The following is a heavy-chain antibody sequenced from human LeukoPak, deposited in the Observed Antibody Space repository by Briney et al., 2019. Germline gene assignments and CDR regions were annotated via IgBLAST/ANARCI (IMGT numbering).Heavy chain of an antibody. CDR3: ARDVLRYFDWSSAFDY. D-gene: IGHD3-9*01. CDR2: ISSSSSYI. J-gene: IGHJ4*02. Sequence: PGGSLRLSCAASGSTFSSYSMNWVRQAPGKGLEWVSSISSSSSYIYYADSVKGRFTISRDNAKNSLYLQMNSLRAEDTAVYYCARDVLRYFDWSSAFDYWGQGTLVTVSS. CDR1: GSTFSSYS. V-gene: IGHV3-21*01.